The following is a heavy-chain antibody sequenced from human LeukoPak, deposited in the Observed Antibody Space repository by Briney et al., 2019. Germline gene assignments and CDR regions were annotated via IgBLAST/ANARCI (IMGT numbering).Heavy chain of an antibody. CDR3: AREGEVITMIVVEAFDI. CDR2: ISSSSGYI. Sequence: PGGSLRLSCAASGFTFSIYSMNWVRQAPGKGLEWVSSISSSSGYIYYADSVKGRFTISRDNAKNSLYLQMNSLRAEDTAVYYCAREGEVITMIVVEAFDIWGQGTMVTVSS. D-gene: IGHD3-22*01. J-gene: IGHJ3*02. V-gene: IGHV3-21*01. CDR1: GFTFSIYS.